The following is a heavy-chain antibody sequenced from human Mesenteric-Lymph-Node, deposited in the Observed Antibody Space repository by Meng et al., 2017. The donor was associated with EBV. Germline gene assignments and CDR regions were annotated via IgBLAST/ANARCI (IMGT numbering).Heavy chain of an antibody. CDR3: ARVEQWLLYFDY. J-gene: IGHJ4*02. V-gene: IGHV4-30-4*01. D-gene: IGHD6-19*01. Sequence: QVQLQESGPGLVKPSQTLSLTCAGSGGSISSGGYYWSWIRQPPGKGLEWIGYIYYSGSTYYNPSLKSRVTISVDTSKNQFSLKLSSVTAADTAVYYCARVEQWLLYFDYWGQGTLVTVSS. CDR1: GGSISSGGYY. CDR2: IYYSGST.